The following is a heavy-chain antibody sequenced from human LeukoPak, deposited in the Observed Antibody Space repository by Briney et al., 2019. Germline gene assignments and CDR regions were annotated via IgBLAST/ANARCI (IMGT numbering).Heavy chain of an antibody. CDR2: ITRSSYI. CDR1: GFTFSTYS. J-gene: IGHJ6*03. Sequence: KPGGSLRLSCAASGFTFSTYSMNWVRQAPGKGLQWVSSITRSSYIYYADSVKGRFTVSRDNSKNTLYLQMNNLRAEDAAVYYCARGQRAHVEWSSYMDVWGKGTTVTVSS. CDR3: ARGQRAHVEWSSYMDV. V-gene: IGHV3-21*01. D-gene: IGHD3-3*01.